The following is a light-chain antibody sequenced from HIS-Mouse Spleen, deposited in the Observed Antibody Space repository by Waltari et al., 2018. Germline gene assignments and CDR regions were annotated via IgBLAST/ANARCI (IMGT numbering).Light chain of an antibody. CDR2: DVS. CDR1: SSEVGGYNY. J-gene: IGLJ2*01. CDR3: SSYTSSTVV. Sequence: QSALTQPASVSGSPGQSITISCTGTSSEVGGYNYVSWYQQHPGKAPNLMIYDVSNRPSGVSNRFSGSKSGNTASLTISGLQAEDEADYYCSSYTSSTVVFGGGTKLTVL. V-gene: IGLV2-14*03.